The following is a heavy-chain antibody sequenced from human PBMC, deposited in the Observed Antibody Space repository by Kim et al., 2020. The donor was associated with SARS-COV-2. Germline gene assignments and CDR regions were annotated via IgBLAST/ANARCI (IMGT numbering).Heavy chain of an antibody. J-gene: IGHJ4*02. CDR3: ARHEWLDAFDY. CDR2: T. V-gene: IGHV4-39*01. Sequence: TSTSPSLKSRMTISLDTSKNQFSLKLSSVAAADTAVYYCARHEWLDAFDYWGQGTLVTVSS. D-gene: IGHD6-19*01.